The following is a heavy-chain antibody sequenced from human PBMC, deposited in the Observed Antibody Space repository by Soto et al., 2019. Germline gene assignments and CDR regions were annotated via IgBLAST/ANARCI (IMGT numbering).Heavy chain of an antibody. CDR1: GFNLGFFG. Sequence: QIQLVESGGDVVQPGRSLRLSCAASGFNLGFFGMHWVRQATGKGLEWVAFISGDGINTHYADSVRGRFTLSRDYSKKTMYLQLDTLRGGDTAIYYCARGNLSFDFDSWGQGTLVTVSS. CDR3: ARGNLSFDFDS. D-gene: IGHD3-10*01. V-gene: IGHV3-30*03. J-gene: IGHJ4*02. CDR2: ISGDGINT.